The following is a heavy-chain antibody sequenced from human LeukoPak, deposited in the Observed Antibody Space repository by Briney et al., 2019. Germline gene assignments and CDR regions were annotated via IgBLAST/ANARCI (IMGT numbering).Heavy chain of an antibody. Sequence: GGSLRLSCAASGFTFSSYAMSWVRQAPGKGLEWVSDISASGGSTYYADSVTGRFIISRDKSKTMLYLQMNSLRAEDTAVYYCAKDSIAVAGRRGGFDYWGQGTLVTVSS. CDR3: AKDSIAVAGRRGGFDY. CDR1: GFTFSSYA. CDR2: ISASGGST. J-gene: IGHJ4*01. D-gene: IGHD6-19*01. V-gene: IGHV3-23*01.